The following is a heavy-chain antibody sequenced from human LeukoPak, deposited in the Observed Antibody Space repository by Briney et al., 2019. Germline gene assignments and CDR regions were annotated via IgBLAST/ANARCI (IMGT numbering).Heavy chain of an antibody. CDR1: GASIRSYY. D-gene: IGHD4-23*01. V-gene: IGHV4-59*01. CDR3: ARGRNDNGGMFFDS. Sequence: SETLSLTCTVSGASIRSYYWSWIRQAPGKGLEWVGFISYSGYTSYSPSLKSRVAISVDTSKSQFSLRLTSMTAADTAIYYCARGRNDNGGMFFDSWAQGTLVTVSS. J-gene: IGHJ4*02. CDR2: ISYSGYT.